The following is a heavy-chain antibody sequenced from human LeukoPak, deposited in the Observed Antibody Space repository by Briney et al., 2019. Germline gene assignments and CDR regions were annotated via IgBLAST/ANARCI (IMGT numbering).Heavy chain of an antibody. J-gene: IGHJ4*02. CDR2: ISGSGGST. CDR1: GFTFSSYA. D-gene: IGHD6-19*01. Sequence: QAGGSLRLSCAASGFTFSSYAMSRVRQAPGKGLEWVSAISGSGGSTYYADSVKGRFTISRDNSKNTLYLQMNSLRAEDTAVYYCARSSGWYISDYWGQGTLVTVSS. CDR3: ARSSGWYISDY. V-gene: IGHV3-23*01.